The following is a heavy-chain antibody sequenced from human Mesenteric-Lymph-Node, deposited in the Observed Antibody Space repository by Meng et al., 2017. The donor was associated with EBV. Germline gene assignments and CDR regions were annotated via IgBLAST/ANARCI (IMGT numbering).Heavy chain of an antibody. J-gene: IGHJ5*02. CDR2: IYWDDDK. CDR1: GFALDTSAVG. V-gene: IGHV2-5*02. D-gene: IGHD4-17*01. Sequence: TPRKELGASWLKPPPTLTLTCPFSGFALDTSAVGVGWFRQPPGKALEWLALIYWDDDKWYSPSLRSRLTISKDTSKNQVVLRMTNMDPADTATYYCAHRPPDYGNWFDPWGQGTLVTVSS. CDR3: AHRPPDYGNWFDP.